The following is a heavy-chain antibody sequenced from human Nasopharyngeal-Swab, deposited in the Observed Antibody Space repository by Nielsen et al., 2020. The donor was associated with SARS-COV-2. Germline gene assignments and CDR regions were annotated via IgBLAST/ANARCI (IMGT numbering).Heavy chain of an antibody. CDR1: GYTLSTYA. Sequence: ASVKVSCKASGYTLSTYAMYWVRQAPGQRPEFMGWINAGRGNTYYSQKFQGRVRISRDTSANTVYMELNRLRSEDTAVYYCARVLAVAASRIDYWGQGTLVTVSS. CDR3: ARVLAVAASRIDY. J-gene: IGHJ4*02. V-gene: IGHV1-3*01. CDR2: INAGRGNT. D-gene: IGHD6-19*01.